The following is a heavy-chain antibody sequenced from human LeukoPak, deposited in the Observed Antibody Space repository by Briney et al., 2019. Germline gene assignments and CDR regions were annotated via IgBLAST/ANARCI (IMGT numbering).Heavy chain of an antibody. J-gene: IGHJ1*01. V-gene: IGHV3-23*01. Sequence: GESLKISCAASGFTFSSYAMTWVRQAPGKGLEWVSGISGSGGSTFYADSVKGRFTISRDNYENTLYPHMNSLSADDTAVYYCAKDASSWFEYFPHWGQGTMVSVSS. D-gene: IGHD2-2*01. CDR1: GFTFSSYA. CDR2: ISGSGGST. CDR3: AKDASSWFEYFPH.